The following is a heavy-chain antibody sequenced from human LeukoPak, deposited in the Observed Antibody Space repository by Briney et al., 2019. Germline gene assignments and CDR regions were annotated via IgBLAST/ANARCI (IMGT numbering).Heavy chain of an antibody. CDR3: ARDSSGWWRNYYYGMDV. CDR1: GGSISSYY. CDR2: IHYSGST. D-gene: IGHD6-19*01. Sequence: PSETLSLTCTVSGGSISSYYWSWIRQPPGKGLEWIGYIHYSGSTNYNPSLKSRVTISVDTSKNQFSLKLSSVTAADTAVYYCARDSSGWWRNYYYGMDVWGQGTTVTVSS. V-gene: IGHV4-59*01. J-gene: IGHJ6*02.